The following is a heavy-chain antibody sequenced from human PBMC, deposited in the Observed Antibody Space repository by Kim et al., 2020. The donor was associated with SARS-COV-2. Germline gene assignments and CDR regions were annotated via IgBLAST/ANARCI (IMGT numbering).Heavy chain of an antibody. Sequence: SETLSLTCTVSGGSISSSSYYWGWIRQPPGKGLEWIGSIYYSGSTYYNPSLKSRVTISVDTSKNQFSLKLSSVTAADTAVYYCARRRRGVLENWFDPWGQGTLVTVSS. CDR3: ARRRRGVLENWFDP. D-gene: IGHD3-10*01. V-gene: IGHV4-39*01. CDR1: GGSISSSSYY. J-gene: IGHJ5*02. CDR2: IYYSGST.